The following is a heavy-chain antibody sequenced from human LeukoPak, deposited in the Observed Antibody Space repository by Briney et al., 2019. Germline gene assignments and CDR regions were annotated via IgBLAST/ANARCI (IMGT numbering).Heavy chain of an antibody. D-gene: IGHD2-15*01. CDR1: GGSISSSSYY. CDR2: IYYSGST. J-gene: IGHJ1*01. V-gene: IGHV4-39*01. Sequence: SETLSLTCTVSGGSISSSSYYWGWIRQPPGKGLEWIGSIYYSGSTYYNPSLKSRVTISVDTSKNQFSPKLSSVTAADTAVYYCAGLGYCSGGSCYSPAEYFQHWGQGTLVTVSS. CDR3: AGLGYCSGGSCYSPAEYFQH.